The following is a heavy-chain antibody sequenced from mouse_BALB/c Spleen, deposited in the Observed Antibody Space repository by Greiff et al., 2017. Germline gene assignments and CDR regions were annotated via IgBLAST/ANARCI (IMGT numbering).Heavy chain of an antibody. CDR2: ISDGGSYT. CDR3: ARDHYGSSYFDY. V-gene: IGHV5-4*02. CDR1: GFTFSDYY. J-gene: IGHJ2*01. Sequence: EVKVVESGGGLVKPGGSLKLSCAASGFTFSDYYMYWVRQTPEKRLEWVATISDGGSYTYYPDSVKGRFTISRDNAKNNLYLQMSSLKSEDTAMYYCARDHYGSSYFDYWGQGTTLTVSS. D-gene: IGHD1-1*01.